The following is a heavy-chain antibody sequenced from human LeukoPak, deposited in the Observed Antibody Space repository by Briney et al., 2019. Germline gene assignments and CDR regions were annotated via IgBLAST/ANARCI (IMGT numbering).Heavy chain of an antibody. Sequence: SETLSLTCTVSGGSISSYYWSWIRQPPGKGLEWIGYIHYSGSTNYNPSLKSRVTTSLDTSKNQFSLKLSSVTAADTAMYYCARSAWGYAFDIWGQGTMVTVSS. CDR3: ARSAWGYAFDI. CDR2: IHYSGST. J-gene: IGHJ3*02. V-gene: IGHV4-59*01. D-gene: IGHD3-16*01. CDR1: GGSISSYY.